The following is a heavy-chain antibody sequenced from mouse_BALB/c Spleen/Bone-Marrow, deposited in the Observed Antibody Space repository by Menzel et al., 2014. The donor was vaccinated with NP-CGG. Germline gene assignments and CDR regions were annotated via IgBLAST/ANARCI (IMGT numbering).Heavy chain of an antibody. Sequence: QVQLQQSGAELVRPGASVTLSCKASGYTFTDYEMHWVKQTPVHGLEWIGAIDPETGGTAYNQKFKGKATLTADKFSSTAYMELRSLTSEDSAVYYCTGGGNFITTVVVDFDYWGQGATLTVSS. J-gene: IGHJ2*01. CDR2: IDPETGGT. CDR3: TGGGNFITTVVVDFDY. V-gene: IGHV1-15*01. CDR1: GYTFTDYE. D-gene: IGHD1-1*01.